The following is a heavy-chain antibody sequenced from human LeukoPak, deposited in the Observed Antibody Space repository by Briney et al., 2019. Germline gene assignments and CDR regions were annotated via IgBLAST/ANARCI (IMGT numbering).Heavy chain of an antibody. J-gene: IGHJ6*03. CDR1: GFTFSSYE. CDR3: VTGTYRRVYYYYMDV. D-gene: IGHD1-26*01. Sequence: GSLRLSCAGSGFTFSSYEMDWVRQAPGRGLEWVSFITSSGSDIYYADSVRGRFATSRDNAKDSLYLQMNSLRVEDTAVYYCVTGTYRRVYYYYMDVWGKGTTVTVSS. CDR2: ITSSGSDI. V-gene: IGHV3-48*03.